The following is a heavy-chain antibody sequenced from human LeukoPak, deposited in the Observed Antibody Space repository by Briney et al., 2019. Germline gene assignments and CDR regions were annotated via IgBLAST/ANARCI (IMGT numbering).Heavy chain of an antibody. CDR3: ARGRRDGYNSDC. V-gene: IGHV3-53*01. CDR1: GFTVSSNY. D-gene: IGHD5-24*01. Sequence: GGSLRLSCAASGFTVSSNYMSWVRQAPGKGLEWVSVIYSVCSTYYADSVKGRFTISRDNSKNTLYLQMNSLRAEDTAVYYCARGRRDGYNSDCWGQGTLVTVSS. CDR2: IYSVCST. J-gene: IGHJ4*02.